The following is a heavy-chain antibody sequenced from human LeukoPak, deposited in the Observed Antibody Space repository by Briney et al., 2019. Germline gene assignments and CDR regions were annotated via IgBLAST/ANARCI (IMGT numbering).Heavy chain of an antibody. CDR3: ARNGGYGDYVIG. CDR2: IYSAGST. D-gene: IGHD4-17*01. Sequence: PSETLSLTCAVSGYSISSGYYWGWIRQPPGKGLEWVSIIYSAGSTYYADSVKGRLTISRDNSKNTVYLQMKSLRAEDTAVYYCARNGGYGDYVIGWGQGTLVTVSS. J-gene: IGHJ4*02. V-gene: IGHV3-66*02. CDR1: GYSISSGYY.